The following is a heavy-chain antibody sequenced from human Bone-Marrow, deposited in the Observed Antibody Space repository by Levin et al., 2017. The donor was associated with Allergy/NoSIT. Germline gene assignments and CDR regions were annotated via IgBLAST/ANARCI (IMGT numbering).Heavy chain of an antibody. V-gene: IGHV3-23*01. J-gene: IGHJ6*02. D-gene: IGHD6-6*01. CDR2: ISGSGGGT. CDR1: EFDFGKYA. Sequence: QAGGSLRLSCAASEFDFGKYAMSWVRQAPGKGLEWVATISGSGGGTYYAGSVKGRFTISRDNPVNTVYLQMNTLRAEDTAAYYCARGLHPYTSSARTTYHLYGMDVWGQGTTVSVSS. CDR3: ARGLHPYTSSARTTYHLYGMDV.